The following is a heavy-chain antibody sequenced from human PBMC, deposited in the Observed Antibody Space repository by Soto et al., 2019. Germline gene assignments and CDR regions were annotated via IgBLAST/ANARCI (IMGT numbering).Heavy chain of an antibody. CDR3: ARDAAYSSSAKDWFDP. CDR1: GFTFSTYW. V-gene: IGHV3-74*01. CDR2: INSDVSDT. J-gene: IGHJ5*02. Sequence: EVQLVESGGGLVQPGGSLRLSCAASGFTFSTYWMHWVRQAPGKGLVWVSRINSDVSDTTYADSVKGRFTISRDNARNTLYLQMNDLRAEDTAMYYCARDAAYSSSAKDWFDPWGQGTLVTVSP. D-gene: IGHD6-6*01.